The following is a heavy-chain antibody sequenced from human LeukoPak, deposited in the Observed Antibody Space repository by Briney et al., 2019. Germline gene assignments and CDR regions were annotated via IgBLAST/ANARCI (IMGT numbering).Heavy chain of an antibody. J-gene: IGHJ4*02. D-gene: IGHD2/OR15-2a*01. Sequence: ASVKVSCKASGYTFTSHGISWVRQAPGQGLEWVGWINAYNGHTNYVQTLQGRATMTTDTSTSTAYMELRSLRSDDTDVYYCARGEYNYFDYWGQRDLVTVSS. V-gene: IGHV1-18*01. CDR2: INAYNGHT. CDR3: ARGEYNYFDY. CDR1: GYTFTSHG.